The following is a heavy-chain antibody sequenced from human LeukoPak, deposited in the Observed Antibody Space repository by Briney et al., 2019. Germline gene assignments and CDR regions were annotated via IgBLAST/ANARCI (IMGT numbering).Heavy chain of an antibody. CDR2: IRYDGSNK. CDR1: GFTFSSYG. V-gene: IGHV3-30*02. D-gene: IGHD3-10*01. CDR3: AKCTKYYYGSGSSIPEYYYYYMDV. J-gene: IGHJ6*03. Sequence: PGGSLRLSCAASGFTFSSYGMHWVRQAPGKGLEWVAFIRYDGSNKYYADSVKGRFTISRDNSKNTLYLQMNSLRAEDTAVYYCAKCTKYYYGSGSSIPEYYYYYMDVWGKGTTVTISS.